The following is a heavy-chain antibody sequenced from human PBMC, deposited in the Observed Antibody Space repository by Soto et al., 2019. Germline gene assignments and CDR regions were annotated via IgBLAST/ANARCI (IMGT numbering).Heavy chain of an antibody. V-gene: IGHV4-31*03. J-gene: IGHJ5*02. CDR2: IYYSGST. CDR1: GGSISSGGYY. Sequence: SETLSLTCTVSGGSISSGGYYWSWIRQHPGKGLEWIGYIYYSGSTYYNPSLKSRVTISVDTSKNQFSLKLSSVTAADTAVYYCARGHHPDRITIFGVVSNWFDPWGQGTLVTVSS. D-gene: IGHD3-3*01. CDR3: ARGHHPDRITIFGVVSNWFDP.